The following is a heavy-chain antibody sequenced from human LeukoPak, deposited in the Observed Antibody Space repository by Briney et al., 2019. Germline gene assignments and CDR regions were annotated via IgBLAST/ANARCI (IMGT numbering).Heavy chain of an antibody. Sequence: ASVKVSCKASGYTFTDYYIHWVRQAPGQGLEWMGWINPKSGGTNYAQKFQGRVTMTRDTSISTAYMELNRLRSDDTAMYYCARDRVDSNAWYVWAWGQGTLVTVSS. D-gene: IGHD6-19*01. CDR2: INPKSGGT. CDR1: GYTFTDYY. V-gene: IGHV1-2*02. J-gene: IGHJ5*02. CDR3: ARDRVDSNAWYVWA.